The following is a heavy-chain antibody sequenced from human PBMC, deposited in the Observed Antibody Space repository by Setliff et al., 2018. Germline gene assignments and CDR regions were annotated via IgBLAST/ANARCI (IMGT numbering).Heavy chain of an antibody. CDR3: ARALDEMATIYRPYYYYYYMDV. D-gene: IGHD5-12*01. Sequence: PSETLSLTCTVSGGSMGSYYWTWIRQSAGKGLEWIGRVYTTGSTAFNPSLNSRVTMSIDTSKNQFSLKLSSVTAADTAVYYCARALDEMATIYRPYYYYYYMDVWGKGTTVTVSS. CDR2: VYTTGST. CDR1: GGSMGSYY. J-gene: IGHJ6*03. V-gene: IGHV4-4*07.